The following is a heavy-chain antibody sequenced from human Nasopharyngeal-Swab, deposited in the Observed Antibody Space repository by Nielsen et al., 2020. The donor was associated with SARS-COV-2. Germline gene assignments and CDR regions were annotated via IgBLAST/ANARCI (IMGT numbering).Heavy chain of an antibody. V-gene: IGHV3-48*02. J-gene: IGHJ6*02. CDR3: ARHRGRTSYYYYGMDV. D-gene: IGHD1-14*01. Sequence: GESLKISCAASGFTFSSYSMNWVRQAPGKGLEWVSYISSSSTIYYADSVKGRFTISRDNAKNSLYLQMNSLRDEDTAVYYCARHRGRTSYYYYGMDVWGQGTTVTVSS. CDR1: GFTFSSYS. CDR2: ISSSSTI.